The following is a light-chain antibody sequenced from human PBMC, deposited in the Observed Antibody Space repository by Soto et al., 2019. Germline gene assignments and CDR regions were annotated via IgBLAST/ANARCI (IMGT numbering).Light chain of an antibody. CDR3: ETWDSNTRV. CDR1: SGHSSYI. V-gene: IGLV4-60*02. J-gene: IGLJ2*01. CDR2: LEGSGSY. Sequence: QPVLTQSSSASASLGSSVKLTCTLRSGHSSYIIAWHQQQPGKAPRYLMKLEGSGSYNKGSGVPDRFSGSSSGADRYLTISNLQFEDESNYYCETWDSNTRVFGGGTQLTVL.